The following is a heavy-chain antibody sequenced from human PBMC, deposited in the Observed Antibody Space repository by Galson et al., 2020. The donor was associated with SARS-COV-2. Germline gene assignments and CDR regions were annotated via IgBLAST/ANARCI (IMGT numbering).Heavy chain of an antibody. D-gene: IGHD6-6*01. CDR2: INHSGST. CDR3: ARKRQRGQLFQHYYMDV. CDR1: DGSFSNYY. V-gene: IGHV4-34*01. Sequence: SETLSLTCAVYDGSFSNYYWTWIRQPPGKGLEWVGEINHSGSTNYNPSLKTRVTISVDTSKNQFSLKLSSVTAADTAVYYCARKRQRGQLFQHYYMDVWGKGTTVTVSS. J-gene: IGHJ6*03.